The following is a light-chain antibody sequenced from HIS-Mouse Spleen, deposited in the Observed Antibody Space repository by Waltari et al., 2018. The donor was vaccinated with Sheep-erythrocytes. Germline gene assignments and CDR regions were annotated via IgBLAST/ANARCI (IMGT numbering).Light chain of an antibody. CDR2: QDS. CDR1: TLGDKS. V-gene: IGLV3-1*01. CDR3: QAWDSSTAVV. Sequence: SYELTQPPSVSVSPGQTASITCSGDTLGDKSACWYQQKPGQPPVLVIYQDSKRPSGIPERFSGSNSGNTATLTISGTQAMDEADYYCQAWDSSTAVVFGGGTKLTVL. J-gene: IGLJ2*01.